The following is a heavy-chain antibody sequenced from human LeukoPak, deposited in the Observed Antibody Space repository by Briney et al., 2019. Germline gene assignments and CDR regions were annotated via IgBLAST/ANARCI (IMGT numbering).Heavy chain of an antibody. CDR3: ARGLNWHIVLMVYAAYFDY. CDR1: GDSISSGNYY. D-gene: IGHD2-8*01. J-gene: IGHJ4*02. CDR2: LYYSGTT. Sequence: SETLSLTCSVSGDSISSGNYYWGWIRQPPGKGLEWIGNLYYSGTTYYNPSLKSRVTISVDTSKNQFSLKLSSVTAADTAVYYCARGLNWHIVLMVYAAYFDYWGQGTLVTVSS. V-gene: IGHV4-39*07.